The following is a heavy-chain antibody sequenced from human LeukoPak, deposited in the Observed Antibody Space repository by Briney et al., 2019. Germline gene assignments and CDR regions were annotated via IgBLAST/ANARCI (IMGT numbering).Heavy chain of an antibody. Sequence: SETLSLTCTVSGGSISSYYWSWIRQPPGKGLEWIGYIYYSGSTNYNPSLKGRVTISVDTSKNQFSLKLSSVTAADTAVYYCARASDSSGYGYFDYWGQGTLVTVSS. CDR2: IYYSGST. CDR3: ARASDSSGYGYFDY. CDR1: GGSISSYY. J-gene: IGHJ4*02. V-gene: IGHV4-59*01. D-gene: IGHD3-22*01.